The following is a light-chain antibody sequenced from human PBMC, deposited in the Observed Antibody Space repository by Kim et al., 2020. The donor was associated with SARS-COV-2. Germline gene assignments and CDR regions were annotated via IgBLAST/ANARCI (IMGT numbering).Light chain of an antibody. CDR3: QGGDSRRGHRGV. CDR1: KSGRKS. Sequence: PGKTARMNCGGNKSGRKSGEWEQQKPAQGPVVGIYYESERASGIPERISGSKSGNTGNLTIRRGEGGDEGDYYGQGGDSRRGHRGVFGGGTQLTVL. J-gene: IGLJ3*02. CDR2: YES. V-gene: IGLV3-21*04.